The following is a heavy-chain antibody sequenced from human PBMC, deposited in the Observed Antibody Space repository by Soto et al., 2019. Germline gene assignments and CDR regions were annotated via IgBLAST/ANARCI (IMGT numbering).Heavy chain of an antibody. J-gene: IGHJ5*02. V-gene: IGHV3-30*18. Sequence: PGRSLRLSCAASGFTFSSYGMHWVRQAPGKGLEWVAVISYDGSNKYYADSVKGRFTISRDNSKNTLYLQMNSLRAEDTAVYYCAKDLKDIVVVPAAMDRNSWFDPWGQGTLVTVSS. D-gene: IGHD2-2*01. CDR2: ISYDGSNK. CDR1: GFTFSSYG. CDR3: AKDLKDIVVVPAAMDRNSWFDP.